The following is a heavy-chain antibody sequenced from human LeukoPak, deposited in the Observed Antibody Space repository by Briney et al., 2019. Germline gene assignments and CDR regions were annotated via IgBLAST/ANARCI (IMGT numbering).Heavy chain of an antibody. D-gene: IGHD6-19*01. CDR3: ASNLVAGTFDI. Sequence: GRSLRLSCAASGFTFSSYAMHWVRQAPGKGLEWVAVIWYDGSNKYYADSVKGRFTISRDNSKNTLYLQMNSLRAEDTAVYYCASNLVAGTFDIWGQGTMVTVSS. V-gene: IGHV3-33*08. J-gene: IGHJ3*02. CDR1: GFTFSSYA. CDR2: IWYDGSNK.